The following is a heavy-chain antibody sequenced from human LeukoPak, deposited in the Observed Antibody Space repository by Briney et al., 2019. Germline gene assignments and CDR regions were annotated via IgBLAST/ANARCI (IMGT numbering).Heavy chain of an antibody. CDR3: ARRARVAAAGFSVDAFDI. CDR1: GGSISSYY. J-gene: IGHJ3*02. CDR2: IYYSGST. Sequence: KPSETLSLTCTVSGGSISSYYWSWIRQPPGKGLEWIGNIYYSGSTNYNPSLKSRVTISVDKSKNQFSLKLSSVTAADTAVYYCARRARVAAAGFSVDAFDIWGQGTMVTVSS. D-gene: IGHD6-13*01. V-gene: IGHV4-59*12.